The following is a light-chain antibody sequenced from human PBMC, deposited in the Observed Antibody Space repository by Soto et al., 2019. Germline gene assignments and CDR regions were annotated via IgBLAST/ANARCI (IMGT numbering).Light chain of an antibody. CDR3: QAWDSSTRVV. CDR1: KLGDKY. J-gene: IGLJ2*01. CDR2: QDS. Sequence: SYELTQPPSVSVSPGQTASITCSGDKLGDKYACWYQQKPGQSPVLVIYQDSKRPSGIPERFSGSNSGNTATLTISGTQAMGEADYYCQAWDSSTRVVFGGGTQLTVL. V-gene: IGLV3-1*01.